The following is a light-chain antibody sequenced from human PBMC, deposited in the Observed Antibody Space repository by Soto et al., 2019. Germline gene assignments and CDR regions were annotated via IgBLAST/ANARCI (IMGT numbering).Light chain of an antibody. V-gene: IGLV2-14*03. Sequence: QSALTQPASVSGSPGQSITISCTGTSSEVGGFNSVSWYQLRPGTAPKLILYDVVDRPSGVFYRFSGSKSGNTASLTISGLQAADEADYFCSSYTSTMTNVFGSGTKVTVL. CDR3: SSYTSTMTNV. CDR2: DVV. CDR1: SSEVGGFNS. J-gene: IGLJ1*01.